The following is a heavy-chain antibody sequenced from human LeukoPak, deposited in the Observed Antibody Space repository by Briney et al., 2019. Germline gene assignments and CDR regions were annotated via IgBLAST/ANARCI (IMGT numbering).Heavy chain of an antibody. J-gene: IGHJ4*02. CDR3: ARXSSSGWLSDY. Sequence: GESLKISCKGSGYSFTSYWIGWVRPLPGKGLEWMGIIYPGDSDTRYSPSFQGQVTISADKSISTAYLQWSSLEASDTAMYYXARXSSSGWLSDYWGQGTLVTVSS. V-gene: IGHV5-51*01. CDR2: IYPGDSDT. CDR1: GYSFTSYW. D-gene: IGHD6-19*01.